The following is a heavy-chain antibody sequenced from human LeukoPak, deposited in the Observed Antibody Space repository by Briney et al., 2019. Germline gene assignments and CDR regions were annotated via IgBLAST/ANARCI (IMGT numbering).Heavy chain of an antibody. V-gene: IGHV3-7*01. D-gene: IGHD3-22*01. J-gene: IGHJ5*02. CDR3: ARDLDSSGYGGRTFDP. CDR1: GFTLSSYW. CDR2: IKQDGSEK. Sequence: PGGSLRLSCAASGFTLSSYWISRVRQAPGKGVEGVANIKQDGSEKNYLDSVKGRFTISRDNAKKSLYLNMNCLRAEDTAVYYCARDLDSSGYGGRTFDPWGQGTLVTVSS.